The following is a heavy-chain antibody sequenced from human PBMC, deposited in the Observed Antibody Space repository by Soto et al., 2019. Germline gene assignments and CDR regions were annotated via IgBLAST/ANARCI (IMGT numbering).Heavy chain of an antibody. CDR2: MNPNSGNT. V-gene: IGHV1-8*01. CDR3: AREHSSSWRFDY. Sequence: QVQLVQSGAEVKNPGASVKVSCKASGYTFTSYDINWVRQATGQGLEWMGWMNPNSGNTGYAQKFQGXVXXXRXXSISTAYMELSSLRSEDTAVYFCAREHSSSWRFDYWGQGTLVTVSS. CDR1: GYTFTSYD. J-gene: IGHJ4*02. D-gene: IGHD6-13*01.